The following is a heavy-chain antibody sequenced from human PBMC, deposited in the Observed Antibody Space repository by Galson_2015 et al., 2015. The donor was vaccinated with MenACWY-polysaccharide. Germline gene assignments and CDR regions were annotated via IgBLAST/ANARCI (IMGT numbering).Heavy chain of an antibody. CDR3: ARVLKGLVGATPDY. D-gene: IGHD1-26*01. CDR1: GFTFSSYS. J-gene: IGHJ4*02. Sequence: LRLSCAASGFTFSSYSMNWVRQAPGKGLEWVSYISSGGTIYYADSVKGRFTISRDNAKNSLYLQMDSLRDDDTAVYYCARVLKGLVGATPDYWGQGTLVTVSS. CDR2: ISSGGTI. V-gene: IGHV3-48*02.